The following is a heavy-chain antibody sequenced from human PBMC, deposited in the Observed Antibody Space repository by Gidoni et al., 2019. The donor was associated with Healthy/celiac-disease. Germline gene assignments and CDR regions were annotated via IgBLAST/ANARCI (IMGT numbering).Heavy chain of an antibody. J-gene: IGHJ4*02. Sequence: KISCKGSGYSFTSYWIGWVRQMPGKGLEWMGIIYPGDSDTRYSPSFQGQVTISADTSISTAYLQWSSLKAADTAMYSCARHAGLIAARWVYFAYWGQGTLVTVSS. CDR2: IYPGDSDT. V-gene: IGHV5-51*01. D-gene: IGHD6-6*01. CDR1: GYSFTSYW. CDR3: ARHAGLIAARWVYFAY.